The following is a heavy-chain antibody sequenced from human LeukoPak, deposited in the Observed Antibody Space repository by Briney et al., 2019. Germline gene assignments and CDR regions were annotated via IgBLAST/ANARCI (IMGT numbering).Heavy chain of an antibody. Sequence: QPGRSLRLSCAASGFTFSNYDMHWVRQAPGKGLEWVAVISYDGSNKYYADSVKGRFTISRDNSKNTLYLQINNPRVEDMAVYYCAKRYYDFPLDYWGQGTLVTVSS. J-gene: IGHJ4*02. V-gene: IGHV3-30*18. D-gene: IGHD3-3*01. CDR3: AKRYYDFPLDY. CDR2: ISYDGSNK. CDR1: GFTFSNYD.